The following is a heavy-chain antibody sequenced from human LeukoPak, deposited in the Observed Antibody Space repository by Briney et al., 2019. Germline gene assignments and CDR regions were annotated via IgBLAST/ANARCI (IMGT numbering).Heavy chain of an antibody. CDR1: GFTFSSYA. D-gene: IGHD2-2*01. J-gene: IGHJ4*02. Sequence: GGSLGLSCAASGFTFSSYAMSWVRQAPGKGLEWVSAISGSGGSTYYADSVKGRFTISRDNSKNTLYLQMNSLRAEDTAVYYCAKPPVPAAIMAPFDYWGQGTLVTVSS. CDR3: AKPPVPAAIMAPFDY. V-gene: IGHV3-23*01. CDR2: ISGSGGST.